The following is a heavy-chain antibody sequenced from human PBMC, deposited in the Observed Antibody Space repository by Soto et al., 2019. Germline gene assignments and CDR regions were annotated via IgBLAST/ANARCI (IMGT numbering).Heavy chain of an antibody. CDR1: GGSISSYY. D-gene: IGHD3-16*01. CDR3: ATAGDSPSDY. Sequence: SETLSLTCTVSGGSISSYYWSWIRQPPGKGLEWIGYIYYSGSTNYNPSLKSRVTISVDTSKNQFSLKLSSVTAADTAVYYCATAGDSPSDYWGQGTLVTVSS. V-gene: IGHV4-59*08. J-gene: IGHJ4*02. CDR2: IYYSGST.